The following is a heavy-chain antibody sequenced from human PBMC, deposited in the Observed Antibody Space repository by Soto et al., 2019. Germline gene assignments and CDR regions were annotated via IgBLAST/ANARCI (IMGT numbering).Heavy chain of an antibody. CDR1: GDSVSSNTAS. CDR2: TYFRSKWYN. Sequence: SQTLSLTCAISGDSVSSNTASWNWIRQSPSRGPEWLGRTYFRSKWYNDYAVSVKSRIITNPDTSNNQFSLQLNSVTPEDTAVYFCAKGDNLGPKTGYAFDPWGQGIMVTVYS. CDR3: AKGDNLGPKTGYAFDP. V-gene: IGHV6-1*01. J-gene: IGHJ5*02. D-gene: IGHD5-12*01.